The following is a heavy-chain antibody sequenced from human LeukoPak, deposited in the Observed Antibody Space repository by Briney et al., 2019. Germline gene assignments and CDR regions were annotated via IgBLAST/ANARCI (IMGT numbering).Heavy chain of an antibody. V-gene: IGHV4-39*01. CDR2: IYYSGGT. D-gene: IGHD2-21*02. CDR1: GGSISSSSYY. J-gene: IGHJ4*02. CDR3: ARHLVGTDY. Sequence: PSETLSLTCTVSGGSISSSSYYWGWIRQPPGKGLEWIGSIYYSGGTYYNPSLKSRVTISVDTSKNQFSLKLSSVTAADTAVYYCARHLVGTDYWGQGTLVTVSS.